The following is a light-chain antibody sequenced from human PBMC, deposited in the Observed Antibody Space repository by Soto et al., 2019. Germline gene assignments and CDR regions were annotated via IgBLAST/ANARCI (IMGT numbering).Light chain of an antibody. CDR3: QHYRRNTWS. CDR1: QSVGTW. CDR2: GAS. Sequence: DIQMTQYPSTLSASVGGRVTITCRASQSVGTWVAWYQQKPGKAPKLLIYGASNLESGVPSRFSGSGSGTEFTLTITTLQPDDFATYFCQHYRRNTWSFGPGTTGDIK. V-gene: IGKV1-5*01. J-gene: IGKJ1*01.